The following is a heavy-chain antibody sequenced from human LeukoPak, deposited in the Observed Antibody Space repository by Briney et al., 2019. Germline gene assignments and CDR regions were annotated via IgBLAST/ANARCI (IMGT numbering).Heavy chain of an antibody. Sequence: PSETLSLTCTVSGGSISSYYWSWIRQPPGKGLEWIGYIYYSGSTNYNPSLKSRVTISVDTSKNQFSLKLSSVTAADTAVYYCARLGPWFGELNWFDPWGQGTLVTVSS. CDR1: GGSISSYY. V-gene: IGHV4-59*08. J-gene: IGHJ5*02. CDR3: ARLGPWFGELNWFDP. D-gene: IGHD3-10*01. CDR2: IYYSGST.